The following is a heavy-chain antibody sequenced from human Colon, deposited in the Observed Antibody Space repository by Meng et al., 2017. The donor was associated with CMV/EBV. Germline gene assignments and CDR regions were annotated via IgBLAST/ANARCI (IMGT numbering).Heavy chain of an antibody. J-gene: IGHJ4*02. CDR3: ARELARGGY. CDR1: GYTFTNFG. V-gene: IGHV1-18*01. CDR2: ISPYNGDT. Sequence: QVQLVQSGAEVKKPWASVKVSCKTSGYTFTNFGISWVRQAPGQGLEWMAYISPYNGDTNYAQRFQGRVALTTDTSTSTVHMELGSLTSDDTAMYYCARELARGGYWGQGTLVTVSS.